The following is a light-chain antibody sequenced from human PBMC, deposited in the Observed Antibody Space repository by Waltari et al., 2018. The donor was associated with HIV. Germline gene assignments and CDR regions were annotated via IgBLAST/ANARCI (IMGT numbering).Light chain of an antibody. CDR3: SSYTSSSPYA. V-gene: IGLV2-14*03. J-gene: IGLJ1*01. Sequence: SALTQPTSVSGYPGQSITISCTATSSDVGGSNYVSWYQHHPGKAPKLMIYDVSNRPSGVSNRFSGSKSGNTASLTISGLQAEDEADYYCSSYTSSSPYAFGTGTKVTVL. CDR2: DVS. CDR1: SSDVGGSNY.